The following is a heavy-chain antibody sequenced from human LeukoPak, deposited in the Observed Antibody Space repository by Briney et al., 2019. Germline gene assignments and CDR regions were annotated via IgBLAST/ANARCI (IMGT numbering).Heavy chain of an antibody. CDR3: ASDWSLYY. V-gene: IGHV4-34*09. CDR1: GGSFSRYY. D-gene: IGHD3-3*01. J-gene: IGHJ4*02. CDR2: INHSGST. Sequence: SETLSLTCAVYGGSFSRYYWSWIRQPPGKGLEWIGEINHSGSTNYNPSLKSRATISVDTSKNQFSLKLNSVTAADTAVYYCASDWSLYYWGQGTLVTVSS.